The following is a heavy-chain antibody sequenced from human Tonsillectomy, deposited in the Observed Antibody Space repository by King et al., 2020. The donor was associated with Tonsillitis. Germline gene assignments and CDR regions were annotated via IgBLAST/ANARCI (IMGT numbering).Heavy chain of an antibody. V-gene: IGHV3-30*03. CDR3: AGGGDKSVVVPVAY. CDR1: GFTFSSYG. Sequence: VQLVESGGGVVQPGGSLRLSCAASGFTFSSYGMHWVRQAPGKGLEWVAVISYDGSNKYYADSVKGRFTISRDNSKNTLYLQMNSLRAEDTAVYYCAGGGDKSVVVPVAYWGQGTLVTVSS. D-gene: IGHD2-2*01. J-gene: IGHJ4*02. CDR2: ISYDGSNK.